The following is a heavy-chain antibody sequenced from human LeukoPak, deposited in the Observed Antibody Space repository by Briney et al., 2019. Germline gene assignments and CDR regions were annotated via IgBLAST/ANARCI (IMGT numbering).Heavy chain of an antibody. D-gene: IGHD4-17*01. CDR1: GFTFSSYA. CDR2: IKSKTDGGTT. V-gene: IGHV3-15*01. Sequence: GSLRLSCAASGFTFSSYAMSWVRQAPGKGLEWVGRIKSKTDGGTTDYAAPVKGRFTISRDDSKNTLYLQMNSLKTEDTAVYYCTTDVPTYGPNFDYWGQGTLVTVS. J-gene: IGHJ4*02. CDR3: TTDVPTYGPNFDY.